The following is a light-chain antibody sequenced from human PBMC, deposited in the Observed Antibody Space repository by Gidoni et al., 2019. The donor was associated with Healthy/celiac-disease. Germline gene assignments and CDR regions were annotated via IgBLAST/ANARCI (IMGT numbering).Light chain of an antibody. J-gene: IGKJ5*01. CDR3: QQYNNCPPIT. V-gene: IGKV3-15*01. Sequence: EIVMTQSPATLSVSPGERATRSCRASQSVSSNLAWYQHKPGQAPRLLLYGASTRATGIPARFSGSGSGTEFTLTISSLQSEDFSVYYCQQYNNCPPITFGQGTRLEIK. CDR1: QSVSSN. CDR2: GAS.